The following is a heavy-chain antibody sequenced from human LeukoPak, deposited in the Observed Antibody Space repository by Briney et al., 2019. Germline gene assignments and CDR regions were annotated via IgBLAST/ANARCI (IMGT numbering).Heavy chain of an antibody. D-gene: IGHD6-13*01. CDR2: ISGGSSHI. J-gene: IGHJ5*02. CDR1: GFIFSDCD. CDR3: TRAYPPLRTAAAGDL. Sequence: GVSLSLSCSGSGFIFSDCDLNWVRQAPGKGLEWVSSISGGSSHIYYADSIKGRFTISRDNAKNSVYLQMNSLRDEDTAVYYCTRAYPPLRTAAAGDLWGRGTQVSVSS. V-gene: IGHV3-21*06.